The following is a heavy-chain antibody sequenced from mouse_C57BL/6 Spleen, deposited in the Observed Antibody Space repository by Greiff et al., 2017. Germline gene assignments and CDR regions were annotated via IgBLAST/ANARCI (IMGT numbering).Heavy chain of an antibody. V-gene: IGHV1-7*01. CDR1: GYTFTSYW. CDR2: INPSSGYT. J-gene: IGHJ2*01. D-gene: IGHD1-1*01. Sequence: VQLQQSGAELAKPGASVKLSCKASGYTFTSYWMHWVKQRPGQGLEWIGYINPSSGYTKYNQKFKDKATLTADKSYSTAYMQLSSLTYEDSAVYYCARDYYGSRYYFDYWGQGTTLTVSS. CDR3: ARDYYGSRYYFDY.